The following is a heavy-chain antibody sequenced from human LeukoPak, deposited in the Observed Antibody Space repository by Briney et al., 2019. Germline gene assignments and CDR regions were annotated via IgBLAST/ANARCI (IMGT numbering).Heavy chain of an antibody. J-gene: IGHJ5*02. V-gene: IGHV4-34*01. Sequence: SETLSLTCAVYGGSFSGYYWSWIRQPPGKGLEWIGEINHSGSTNYNPSLKSRVTISVDTSKNQFSLKLGSVTAADTAVYYCARGPRILLWFGELLGNWFDPWGQGTLVTVSS. CDR3: ARGPRILLWFGELLGNWFDP. CDR1: GGSFSGYY. CDR2: INHSGST. D-gene: IGHD3-10*01.